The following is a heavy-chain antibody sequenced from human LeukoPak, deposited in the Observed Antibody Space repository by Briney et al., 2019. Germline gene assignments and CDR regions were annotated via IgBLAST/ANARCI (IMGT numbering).Heavy chain of an antibody. V-gene: IGHV3-30-3*01. J-gene: IGHJ4*02. CDR3: ARDNWGAADY. D-gene: IGHD7-27*01. CDR1: GFTFSSYA. CDR2: ISYDGSNK. Sequence: GGSLRLSCAASGFTFSSYAMHWVRQAPGKGLEWVAVISYDGSNKYYADSVKGRFTISRDNSKNTLYLQMNSLRAEDTAVYYCARDNWGAADYWGQGTLVTVSS.